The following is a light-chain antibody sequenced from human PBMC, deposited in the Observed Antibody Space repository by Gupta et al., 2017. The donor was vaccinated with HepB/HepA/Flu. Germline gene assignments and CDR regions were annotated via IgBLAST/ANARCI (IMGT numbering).Light chain of an antibody. J-gene: IGLJ3*02. V-gene: IGLV2-14*03. Sequence: QSALTQPASVSGSPGQSITISCTGTSSDVGGYNYVCWYQQHPGKAPKLMIYNVKIRPAGVANRFSCSKSGNTASLTISGPQVEDEGDYYCNSDSHSSTWVFGGGTKVTVL. CDR2: NVK. CDR1: SSDVGGYNY. CDR3: NSDSHSSTWV.